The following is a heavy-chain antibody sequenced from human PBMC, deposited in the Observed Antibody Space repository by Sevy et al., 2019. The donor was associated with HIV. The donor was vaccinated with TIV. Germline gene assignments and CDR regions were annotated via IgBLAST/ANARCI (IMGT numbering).Heavy chain of an antibody. D-gene: IGHD2-2*02. J-gene: IGHJ6*02. Sequence: GGSLRLSCAASGFTFSNAWMSWVRQAPGKGLEWVSYISSSGSTIYYADSVKGRFTISRDNAKNSLYLQMNSLRAEDTAVYYCARVRCSSTSCYTGNHYYYYGMDVWGQGTTVTVSS. V-gene: IGHV3-11*01. CDR3: ARVRCSSTSCYTGNHYYYYGMDV. CDR1: GFTFSNAW. CDR2: ISSSGSTI.